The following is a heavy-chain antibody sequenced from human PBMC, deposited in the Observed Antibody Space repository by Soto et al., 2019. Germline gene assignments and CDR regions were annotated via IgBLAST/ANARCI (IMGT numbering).Heavy chain of an antibody. V-gene: IGHV3-53*01. CDR2: IYSGGST. Sequence: QAPGKGLEWVSVIYSGGSTYYADSVKGRFTISRDNSKNTLYLQMNSLRAEDTAVYYCARAVAGGYFDYWGQGTLVTVSS. J-gene: IGHJ4*02. D-gene: IGHD2-15*01. CDR3: ARAVAGGYFDY.